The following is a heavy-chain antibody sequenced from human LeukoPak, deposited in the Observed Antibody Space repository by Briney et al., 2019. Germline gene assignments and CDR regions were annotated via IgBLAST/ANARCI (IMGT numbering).Heavy chain of an antibody. CDR3: ARAPETYNYGPSDY. V-gene: IGHV4-31*03. J-gene: IGHJ4*02. CDR1: GGSINSGGYY. D-gene: IGHD5-18*01. Sequence: SETLSLTCTVSGGSINSGGYYWSWIRQHPGKGLEWIGYLNYSGSTYYNPSLKSRVTISIDTSKSQFSLNLSSVTAADTAVYYCARAPETYNYGPSDYWGQGTLVTISS. CDR2: LNYSGST.